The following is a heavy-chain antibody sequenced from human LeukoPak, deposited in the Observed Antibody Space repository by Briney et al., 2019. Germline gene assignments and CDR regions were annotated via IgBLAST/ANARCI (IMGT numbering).Heavy chain of an antibody. CDR2: MNPNSGNT. V-gene: IGHV1-8*01. Sequence: ASVKVSCKASGYTFTIYDINWVRQATGQGLEWMGWMNPNSGNTGYAQKFQGRVTMTRNTSISTAYMELSSLRSEDTAVYYCARGGRPYLLLYSFDYWGQGTLVTVSS. CDR3: ARGGRPYLLLYSFDY. J-gene: IGHJ4*02. D-gene: IGHD2-2*01. CDR1: GYTFTIYD.